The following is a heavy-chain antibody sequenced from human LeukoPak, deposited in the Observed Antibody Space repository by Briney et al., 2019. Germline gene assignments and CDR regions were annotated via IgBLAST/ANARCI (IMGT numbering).Heavy chain of an antibody. V-gene: IGHV3-30*02. J-gene: IGHJ4*02. Sequence: PGGSLRLSCAASGFTFSSYGMHRVRQAPGKGLEWVAFIRYDGSNKYYADSVKGRFTISRDNSKNTLYLQMNSLRAEDTAVYYCAKDSTWIQLEGYSDYWGQGTLVTVSS. CDR2: IRYDGSNK. CDR3: AKDSTWIQLEGYSDY. CDR1: GFTFSSYG. D-gene: IGHD5-18*01.